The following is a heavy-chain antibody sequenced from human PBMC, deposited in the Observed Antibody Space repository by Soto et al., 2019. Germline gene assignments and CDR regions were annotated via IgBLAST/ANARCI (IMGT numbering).Heavy chain of an antibody. CDR1: GLTFSTYA. J-gene: IGHJ4*02. V-gene: IGHV3-23*01. D-gene: IGHD3-22*01. CDR3: ARVTYDSRGYYCVFDY. Sequence: PGGSLRLSCAASGLTFSTYAMTWVRQAPGKGLEWVSTISGSGGSTYYADSVKGRLTISRDNSKNTLYLQMNSLRAEDTATYYCARVTYDSRGYYCVFDYWGQGSLVTVSS. CDR2: ISGSGGST.